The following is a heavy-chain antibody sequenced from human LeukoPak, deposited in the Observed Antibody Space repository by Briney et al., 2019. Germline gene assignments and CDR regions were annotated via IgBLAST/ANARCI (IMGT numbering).Heavy chain of an antibody. V-gene: IGHV3-48*03. CDR1: GFTFSSYE. D-gene: IGHD5-12*01. J-gene: IGHJ4*02. CDR3: ARVGWLRFFDY. CDR2: ISSSGSTM. Sequence: GGSLRLSCAASGFTFSSYEMNWVRQGPGKGLEWVSYISSSGSTMYYADSVKGRFSISRDNAKKSLYLQMNSLRAEDTAVYYCARVGWLRFFDYWGQGTLVTVSS.